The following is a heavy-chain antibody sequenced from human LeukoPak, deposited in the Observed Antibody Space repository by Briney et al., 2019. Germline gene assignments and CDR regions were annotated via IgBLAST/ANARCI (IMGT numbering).Heavy chain of an antibody. D-gene: IGHD3-22*01. Sequence: GGSLRLSCAASGFTFDDYAMHWVRQAPGKGLEWVSGISWNSGSIGYVDSVKGRFTISRDNAKNSLYLQMNSLRAEDTGVYYCAREHPYYYDSSGTALMAEIKYYFDYWGQGTLVTVSS. CDR1: GFTFDDYA. CDR2: ISWNSGSI. V-gene: IGHV3-9*01. J-gene: IGHJ4*02. CDR3: AREHPYYYDSSGTALMAEIKYYFDY.